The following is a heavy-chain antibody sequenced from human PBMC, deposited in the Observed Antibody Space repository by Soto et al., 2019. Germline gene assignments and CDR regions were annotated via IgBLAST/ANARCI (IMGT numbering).Heavy chain of an antibody. CDR1: GYSFTSYW. J-gene: IGHJ6*02. Sequence: PGESLKISCKGSGYSFTSYWIGRVRQMPGKGLEWMGRIDPSDSYTNYSPSFQGHVTISADKSISTAYLQWSSLKASDTAMYYCASQYYDFWSGSYYYYGMDVWGQGTTVTVSS. V-gene: IGHV5-10-1*01. D-gene: IGHD3-3*01. CDR2: IDPSDSYT. CDR3: ASQYYDFWSGSYYYYGMDV.